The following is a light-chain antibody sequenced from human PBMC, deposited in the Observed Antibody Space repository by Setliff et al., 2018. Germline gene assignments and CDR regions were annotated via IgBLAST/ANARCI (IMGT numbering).Light chain of an antibody. CDR1: SSNIGSNT. CDR2: SNN. J-gene: IGLJ1*01. CDR3: AAWDAKLSAYV. Sequence: LTQPPSASGTPGQRVTISCSGGSSNIGSNTVNWYQQLPGTAPKLLMHSNNQRPSGVPDRFSGSKSGTSASLAISGLQSEDEADYYCAAWDAKLSAYVFGIGTKVTVL. V-gene: IGLV1-44*01.